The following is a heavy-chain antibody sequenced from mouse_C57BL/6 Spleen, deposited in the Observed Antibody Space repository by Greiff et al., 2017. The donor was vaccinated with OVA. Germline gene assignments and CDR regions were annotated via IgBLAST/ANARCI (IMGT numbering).Heavy chain of an antibody. V-gene: IGHV1-64*01. CDR1: GYTFTSYW. Sequence: QVQLQQPGAELVKPGASVKLSCKASGYTFTSYWMHWVKQRPGQGLEWIGMIHPNSGSTNYNEKFKSKATLTVDKSSSTAYMQLSSLTSEDSAVYYCAREGGLLRVEYFDVWGTGTTVTVSS. CDR3: AREGGLLRVEYFDV. CDR2: IHPNSGST. J-gene: IGHJ1*03. D-gene: IGHD2-3*01.